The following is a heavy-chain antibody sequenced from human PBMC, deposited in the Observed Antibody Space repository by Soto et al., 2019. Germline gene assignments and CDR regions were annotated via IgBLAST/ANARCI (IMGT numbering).Heavy chain of an antibody. CDR3: AKEAGITMIVVVEYYYYGMDV. CDR1: GFTFSSYG. D-gene: IGHD3-22*01. J-gene: IGHJ6*02. V-gene: IGHV3-30*18. CDR2: ISYDGSNK. Sequence: QVQLVESGGGVVQPGRSLRLSCAASGFTFSSYGMHWVRQAPGKGVEWVAVISYDGSNKYYADSVKGRFTISRDNSKNTLYLQMNSLRAEDTAVYYCAKEAGITMIVVVEYYYYGMDVWGQGTTVTVSS.